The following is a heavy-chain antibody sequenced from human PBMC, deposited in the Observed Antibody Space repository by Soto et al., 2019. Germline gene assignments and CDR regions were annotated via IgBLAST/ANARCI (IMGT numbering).Heavy chain of an antibody. Sequence: QVQLQESGPGLVKPWETLSLTCSVSGGCISGSDYYWAWIRQPPGKGLEWIGSVYHSGTIYLNPSLKSRVTIFADTSRNLFSLSLSSVTASDTAVYYCATASLVPAALHAALEMWGRGTMVTVSS. CDR2: VYHSGTI. J-gene: IGHJ3*02. D-gene: IGHD2-2*01. V-gene: IGHV4-39*01. CDR1: GGCISGSDYY. CDR3: ATASLVPAALHAALEM.